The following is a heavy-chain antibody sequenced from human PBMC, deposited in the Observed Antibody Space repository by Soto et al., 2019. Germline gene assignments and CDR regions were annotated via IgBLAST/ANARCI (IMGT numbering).Heavy chain of an antibody. CDR1: GYTFTSYY. J-gene: IGHJ6*02. CDR2: IEHRGGNT. D-gene: IGHD6-13*01. Sequence: ASVKVSCKPSGYTFTSYYMYWVRQPPGQGLEWRGIIEHRGGNTSYEQDFQGRVTMTGDTSTSTVYMELRSLRPEDTAVYYCAGDWIAAAGSISKSQACPLLDGMDVWGQGTTVTVSS. V-gene: IGHV1-46*01. CDR3: AGDWIAAAGSISKSQACPLLDGMDV.